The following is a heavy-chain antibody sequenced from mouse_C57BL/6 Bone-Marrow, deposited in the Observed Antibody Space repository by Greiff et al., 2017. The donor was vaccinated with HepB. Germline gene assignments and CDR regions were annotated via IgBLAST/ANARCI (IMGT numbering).Heavy chain of an antibody. CDR1: GYTFTDYY. CDR2: IFPGSGST. J-gene: IGHJ1*03. D-gene: IGHD1-1*01. Sequence: LEESGPELVKPGASVKISCKASGYTFTDYYINWVKQRPGQGLEWIGWIFPGSGSTYYNEKFKGKATLTVDKSSSTAYMLLSSLTSEDSAVYFCARSYYGSSLYWYFDVWGTGTTVTVSS. CDR3: ARSYYGSSLYWYFDV. V-gene: IGHV1-75*01.